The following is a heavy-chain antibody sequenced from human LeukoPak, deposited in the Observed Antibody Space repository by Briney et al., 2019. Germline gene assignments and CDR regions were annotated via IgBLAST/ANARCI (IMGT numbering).Heavy chain of an antibody. CDR3: AKFLPTHIVVANYYFDY. CDR2: ISGNGGST. Sequence: GGSLRLSCAASGFTFSGYAMSWVRQAPGKGLEWVSGISGNGGSTDYADSVKGRFTISRDNAKNTLYLQMNSLRAEDTAVYYCAKFLPTHIVVANYYFDYWGQGTLVTVSS. J-gene: IGHJ4*02. D-gene: IGHD2-21*01. CDR1: GFTFSGYA. V-gene: IGHV3-23*01.